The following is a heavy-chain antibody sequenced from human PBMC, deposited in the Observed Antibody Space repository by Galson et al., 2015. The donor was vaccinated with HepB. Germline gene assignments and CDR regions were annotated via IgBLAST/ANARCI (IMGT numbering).Heavy chain of an antibody. V-gene: IGHV3-7*05. D-gene: IGHD3-10*01. J-gene: IGHJ6*02. Sequence: LRLSCAASGFISSMYWMNWVRQAPGKGPEWVANIKEDGSEKNYVDSVKGRFTISRDNAKNSLYLQMNSLRAEDTAVYYCARVKRGEWYSYYYYGMDVWGQGTTVTVSS. CDR2: IKEDGSEK. CDR1: GFISSMYW. CDR3: ARVKRGEWYSYYYYGMDV.